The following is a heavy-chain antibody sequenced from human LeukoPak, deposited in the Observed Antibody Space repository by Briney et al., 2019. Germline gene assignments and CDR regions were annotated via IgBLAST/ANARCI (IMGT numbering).Heavy chain of an antibody. Sequence: SETLSLTCIVSGVSISSYYWSWIRQPPGKGLEYIGYIYYIGSTNYNPSLKSRVTISVDTSKNLFSLKLSSVTAADTAVYYCASLPYSSSPLFDWWGQGTLVTVSS. CDR3: ASLPYSSSPLFDW. V-gene: IGHV4-59*01. D-gene: IGHD6-6*01. J-gene: IGHJ4*02. CDR1: GVSISSYY. CDR2: IYYIGST.